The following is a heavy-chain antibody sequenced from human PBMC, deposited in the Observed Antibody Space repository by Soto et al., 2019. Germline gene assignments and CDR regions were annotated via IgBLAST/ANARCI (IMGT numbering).Heavy chain of an antibody. CDR2: ISSSSSYT. CDR1: GFTFGAYY. V-gene: IGHV3-11*06. CDR3: ARDRSRVVTAFDS. D-gene: IGHD2-21*02. Sequence: QVQLVESGGVLVKPGGSLRLSCAASGFTFGAYYLNWIRQAPGKGLEWISYISSSSSYTNYADSVKGRFTISRDNAKNTLYLEMKSLRADDTAVYYCARDRSRVVTAFDSWGRGTLVTVSS. J-gene: IGHJ4*02.